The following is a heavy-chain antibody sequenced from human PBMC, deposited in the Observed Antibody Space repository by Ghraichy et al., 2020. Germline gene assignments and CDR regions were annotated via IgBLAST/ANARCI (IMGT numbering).Heavy chain of an antibody. CDR1: GGSISSYY. V-gene: IGHV4-59*01. CDR2: IYYSGST. J-gene: IGHJ5*02. D-gene: IGHD3-10*01. CDR3: ARDYGSGSYFDP. Sequence: TLSLTCTVSGGSISSYYWSWIRQPPGKGLEWIGYIYYSGSTNYNPSLKSRVTISVDTSKNQFSLKLSSVTAADTAVYYCARDYGSGSYFDPWGQGTLVTVSS.